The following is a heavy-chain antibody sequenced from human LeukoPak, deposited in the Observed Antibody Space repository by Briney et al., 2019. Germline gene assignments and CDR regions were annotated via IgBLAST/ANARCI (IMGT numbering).Heavy chain of an antibody. CDR3: ARHETGIGWAARHLDY. J-gene: IGHJ4*02. CDR1: GGSISSGGYF. V-gene: IGHV4-30-2*01. D-gene: IGHD6-6*01. Sequence: SETLSLTCAVSGGSISSGGYFWSWIRQPPGKGLEWIGYIYHSGSTYYNPSLKSRVTISVDTSKNQFSLKLSSVTAADTAVYYCARHETGIGWAARHLDYWGQGTLVTVSS. CDR2: IYHSGST.